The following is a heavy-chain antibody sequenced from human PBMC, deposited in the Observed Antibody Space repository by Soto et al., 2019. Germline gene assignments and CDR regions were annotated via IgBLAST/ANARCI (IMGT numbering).Heavy chain of an antibody. J-gene: IGHJ4*02. CDR1: CVSSCGRGYY. Sequence: SETISFRSTVSCVSSCGRGYYWGWIRQTQRKGLEWIGTISFRGKPYYNPSLESRLTISVDRSKNQFALKLTSVTAADTAFNCCARDGAYRGARPLVTVSS. CDR2: ISFRGKP. D-gene: IGHD3-16*01. V-gene: IGHV4-39*02. CDR3: ARDGAY.